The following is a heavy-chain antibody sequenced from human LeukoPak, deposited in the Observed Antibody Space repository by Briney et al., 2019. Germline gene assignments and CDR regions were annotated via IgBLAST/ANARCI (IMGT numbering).Heavy chain of an antibody. CDR3: AKDGGFYSRDSYFDY. CDR1: GFTFSSYA. Sequence: GGSLRLSCAASGFTFSSYAMSWVRQAPGKGLEWVSAVSGSGGSTYYADSVKGRFTISRDNSKNTLYLQMNSLRAEDTAVYYCAKDGGFYSRDSYFDYWGQGTLVTVSS. CDR2: VSGSGGST. J-gene: IGHJ4*02. D-gene: IGHD4-4*01. V-gene: IGHV3-23*01.